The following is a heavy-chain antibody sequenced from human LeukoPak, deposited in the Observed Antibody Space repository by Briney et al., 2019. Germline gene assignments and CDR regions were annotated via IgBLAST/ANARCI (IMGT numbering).Heavy chain of an antibody. V-gene: IGHV3-48*01. CDR1: GSTFDDYG. J-gene: IGHJ4*02. CDR2: ISSSSRTI. Sequence: PGGSLRLSCVDSGSTFDDYGMSWVRQAPGKGLEWVSSISSSSRTINYADSVQGRFTVSRDNANNSMYLQMNDLRREDTALYYCAKGSPRGGLDYWGQGTLVTVSS. D-gene: IGHD1-14*01. CDR3: AKGSPRGGLDY.